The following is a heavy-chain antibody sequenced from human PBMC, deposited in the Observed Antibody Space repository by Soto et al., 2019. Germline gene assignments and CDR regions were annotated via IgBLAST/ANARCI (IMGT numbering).Heavy chain of an antibody. CDR1: GYTFTSYG. Sequence: ASVKVSCKASGYTFTSYGISWVRQAPGQGLEWMGWISAYNGNTNYAQKLQGRVTMTTDTSTSTAYMELRSLRSDDTAVYYCARDFGDIVVVPAAPSDYWGQGTLVTVSS. CDR3: ARDFGDIVVVPAAPSDY. CDR2: ISAYNGNT. V-gene: IGHV1-18*01. J-gene: IGHJ4*02. D-gene: IGHD2-2*01.